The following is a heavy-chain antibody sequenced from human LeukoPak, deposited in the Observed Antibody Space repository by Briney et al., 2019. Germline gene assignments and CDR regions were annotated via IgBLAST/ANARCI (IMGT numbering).Heavy chain of an antibody. Sequence: GGSLRLSCAASGFTFADYAMHWVRQVPGKGPEWVSGITWDSGNIGYADSVKGRFTISRDNAKSSLYLQMNSLRAEDTALYYWEKVCRGGCSHDAFDMWGQGKMVTVSS. CDR3: EKVCRGGCSHDAFDM. CDR2: ITWDSGNI. J-gene: IGHJ3*02. CDR1: GFTFADYA. D-gene: IGHD4-23*01. V-gene: IGHV3-9*01.